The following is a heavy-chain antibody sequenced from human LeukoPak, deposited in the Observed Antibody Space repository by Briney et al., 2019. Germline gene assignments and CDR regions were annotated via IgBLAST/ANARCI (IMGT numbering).Heavy chain of an antibody. Sequence: SETLSLTCAVYGGSFSGYYWSWIRQPPGKGLEWIGEINHSGSTNYDPSLKSRVTISVDTSKNQFSLKLSSVTAADTAVYYCTRGSIAYYYMDVWGKGTTVTISS. D-gene: IGHD3-22*01. CDR1: GGSFSGYY. CDR3: TRGSIAYYYMDV. V-gene: IGHV4-34*01. J-gene: IGHJ6*03. CDR2: INHSGST.